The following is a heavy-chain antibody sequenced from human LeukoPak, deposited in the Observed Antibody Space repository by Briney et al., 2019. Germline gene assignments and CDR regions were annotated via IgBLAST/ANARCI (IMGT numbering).Heavy chain of an antibody. V-gene: IGHV4-59*08. CDR1: GGSNSSYY. J-gene: IGHJ4*02. CDR3: ARHGTVKYCSGGSCYSDAGLADY. Sequence: SETLSLTCTVSGGSNSSYYWSWIRQPPGKGPEWIGYIYYSGSTNYNPSLKSRVTISVDTSKNQFSLKLSSVTAADTAVYYCARHGTVKYCSGGSCYSDAGLADYWGQGTLVTVSS. D-gene: IGHD2-15*01. CDR2: IYYSGST.